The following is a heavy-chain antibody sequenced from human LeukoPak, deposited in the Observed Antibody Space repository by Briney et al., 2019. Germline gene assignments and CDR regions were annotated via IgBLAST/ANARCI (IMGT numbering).Heavy chain of an antibody. Sequence: PSETLSLTCTVSGGSISSYYWSWIRQPPGKALEWIGYFYYSGTTNCNPSLKSRVTLSVGTSKNQFSLNLSSVTAADAAVYYCARGGSLVGATPHDTFDIWGQGTMVTVSS. J-gene: IGHJ3*02. D-gene: IGHD1-26*01. CDR1: GGSISSYY. CDR3: ARGGSLVGATPHDTFDI. V-gene: IGHV4-59*01. CDR2: FYYSGTT.